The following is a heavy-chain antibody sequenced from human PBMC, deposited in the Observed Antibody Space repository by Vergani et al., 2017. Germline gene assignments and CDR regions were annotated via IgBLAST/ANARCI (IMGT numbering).Heavy chain of an antibody. CDR2: ISGSGGST. CDR1: GFTFSTYA. J-gene: IGHJ4*02. Sequence: EVQLLESGGGLVQPGGSLRLSCAASGFTFSTYAMSWVRQAPGKGLEWVSVISGSGGSTYYADSVKGRFTISRDNSKNTPYLQMNSLRAEDTAIYYCAKARSGYYNAVDYWGQGTLVTVSS. V-gene: IGHV3-23*01. D-gene: IGHD3-3*01. CDR3: AKARSGYYNAVDY.